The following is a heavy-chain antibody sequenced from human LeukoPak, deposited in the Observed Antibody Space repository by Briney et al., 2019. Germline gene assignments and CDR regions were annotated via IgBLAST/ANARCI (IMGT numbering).Heavy chain of an antibody. V-gene: IGHV3-23*01. D-gene: IGHD3-22*01. CDR2: ITAGGDTA. J-gene: IGHJ4*02. CDR1: GFTFSSNA. CDR3: AKAYGTNGYYQLPIDF. Sequence: PGGSLRLSCVASGFTFSSNAMTWVRQAPGKGLECVSAITAGGDTAYYADSVRGRFTISRDNSRNTLYLQLNNLRADDTALYYCAKAYGTNGYYQLPIDFWGRGTLVTVSS.